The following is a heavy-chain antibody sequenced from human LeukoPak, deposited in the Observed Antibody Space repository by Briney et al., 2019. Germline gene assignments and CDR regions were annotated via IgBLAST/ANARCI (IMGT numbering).Heavy chain of an antibody. J-gene: IGHJ4*02. V-gene: IGHV4-59*08. CDR1: GGSISSYY. CDR2: IYYSGST. D-gene: IGHD5-12*01. CDR3: ARQGYSAYEILDY. Sequence: AETLSLTCTVSGGSISSYYMSWIRQPPGKGLEWIWYIYYSGSTNYNASLDSRFTISVDTSKNQFSLKLSCVTAADTAVYYCARQGYSAYEILDYWGQGTLVTVSS.